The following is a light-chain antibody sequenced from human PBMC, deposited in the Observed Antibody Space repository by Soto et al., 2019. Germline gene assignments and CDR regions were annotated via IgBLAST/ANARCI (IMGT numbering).Light chain of an antibody. CDR2: GAS. CDR3: QQRSNWPPFS. V-gene: IGKV3-15*01. J-gene: IGKJ3*01. CDR1: QSVHSN. Sequence: EIVMTQPPNTVSVSPGESATLSCRASQSVHSNLAWHQQKPGQAPRLLISGASTRAPGIPDRFSGSGSGTNFTLSISGLQSEDFAVYYCQQRSNWPPFSFGPGTKVDIK.